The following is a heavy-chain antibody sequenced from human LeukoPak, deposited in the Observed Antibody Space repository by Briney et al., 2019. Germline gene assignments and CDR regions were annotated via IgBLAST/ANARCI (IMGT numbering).Heavy chain of an antibody. J-gene: IGHJ4*02. CDR2: INPSGGTT. D-gene: IGHD6-19*01. Sequence: PRASVKVSCKASGGTFSSYAISWVRQAPGQGLEWMGVINPSGGTTTYAQNFQGRVTMTRDTSTITVYMELSSLRSDDTAVYYCAGSHYSSGRGEGLDYWGQGTLVTVSS. CDR3: AGSHYSSGRGEGLDY. V-gene: IGHV1-46*01. CDR1: GGTFSSYA.